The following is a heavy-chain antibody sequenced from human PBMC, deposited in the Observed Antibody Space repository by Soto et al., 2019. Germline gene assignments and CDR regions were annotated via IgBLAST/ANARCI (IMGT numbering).Heavy chain of an antibody. CDR2: IYWDDDK. D-gene: IGHD3-22*01. J-gene: IGHJ4*02. Sequence: QITLKESGPTLVKPTQTLTLTCTFSGFSLSTSGVGVGWIRQPPGKALEWLARIYWDDDKRYSQSLKSRLTINKDTSKNQVVLTMTNMDPADTATYYCARPGYYYDSSGYWNDDYWGQGTLVTVSS. CDR1: GFSLSTSGVG. V-gene: IGHV2-5*02. CDR3: ARPGYYYDSSGYWNDDY.